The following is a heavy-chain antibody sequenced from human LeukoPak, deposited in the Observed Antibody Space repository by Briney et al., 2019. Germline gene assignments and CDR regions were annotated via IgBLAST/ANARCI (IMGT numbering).Heavy chain of an antibody. J-gene: IGHJ4*02. CDR3: ARDRPLDGRTCCRWFDY. V-gene: IGHV1-69*05. CDR2: IIPIFGTA. Sequence: VASVKVSCKASGGTFSSYAISWVRQAPGQGLEWMGGIIPIFGTANYAQKFQGRVTITTDESTSTAYMELSSLRSEDTAVYYCARDRPLDGRTCCRWFDYWGQGTLVTVSS. CDR1: GGTFSSYA. D-gene: IGHD6-6*01.